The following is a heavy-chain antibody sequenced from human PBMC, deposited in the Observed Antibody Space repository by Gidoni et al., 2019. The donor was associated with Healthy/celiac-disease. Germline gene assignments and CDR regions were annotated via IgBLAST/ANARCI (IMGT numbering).Heavy chain of an antibody. J-gene: IGHJ6*03. V-gene: IGHV4-59*01. CDR1: GGSISSYY. CDR2: IYYSGST. D-gene: IGHD3-10*01. CDR3: ARGDYGSGSYEPMDV. Sequence: QVQLPESGPGLVKPSETLSLPCTGSGGSISSYYWSWLLQTPGKGLEWIGDIYYSGSTNYHPSLKSRVTISVDTAKNQFSLKLSSVTSADTAVYYCARGDYGSGSYEPMDVWGKGTTVTVSS.